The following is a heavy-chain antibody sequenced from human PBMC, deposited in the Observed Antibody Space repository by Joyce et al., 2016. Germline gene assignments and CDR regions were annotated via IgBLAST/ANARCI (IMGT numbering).Heavy chain of an antibody. CDR3: ARRRTVVTDFDY. Sequence: QVQLVESGGGVVQPGRSLRLSCAASGFTFSSYAMHWVRQAPGKGREWVSVMSYDGSKKYDADSVKGRFTISRYNSKNTLYLQMNSLRAEDTAVYYCARRRTVVTDFDYWGQGTLVTVSS. J-gene: IGHJ4*02. D-gene: IGHD4-23*01. CDR1: GFTFSSYA. V-gene: IGHV3-30*04. CDR2: MSYDGSKK.